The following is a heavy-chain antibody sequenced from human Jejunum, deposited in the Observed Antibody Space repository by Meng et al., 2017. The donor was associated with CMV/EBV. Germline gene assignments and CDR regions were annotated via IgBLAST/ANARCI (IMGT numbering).Heavy chain of an antibody. J-gene: IGHJ4*02. CDR2: TSYSGGA. Sequence: LTCTVSGGSISSCYCSWIRQPTGKGLEWIGYTSYSGGANYNPSRKSRVTISVDTSKSQFSLKLSSVTAADTAVYYCATGDTYLDHWGQGTLVTVSS. V-gene: IGHV4-59*01. CDR3: ATGDTYLDH. CDR1: GGSISSCY.